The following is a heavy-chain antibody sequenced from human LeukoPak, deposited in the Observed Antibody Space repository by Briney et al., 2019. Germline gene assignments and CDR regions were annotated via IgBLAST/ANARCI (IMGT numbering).Heavy chain of an antibody. D-gene: IGHD3-22*01. CDR3: AKVPGPYYDSSGYHMHY. CDR1: GFTFSTYG. J-gene: IGHJ4*02. V-gene: IGHV3-33*06. Sequence: PGGSLRLSCAASGFTFSTYGMHWVRQAPGKGLEWVALIWYDGSNKFYADSVKGRFTISRDNSKNTLYLRMNSLRAEDSAVYYCAKVPGPYYDSSGYHMHYWGQGTLVTVSS. CDR2: IWYDGSNK.